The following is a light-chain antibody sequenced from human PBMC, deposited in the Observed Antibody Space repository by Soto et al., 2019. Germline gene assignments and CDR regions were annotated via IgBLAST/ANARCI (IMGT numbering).Light chain of an antibody. CDR1: HVINSW. Sequence: SHVINSWLAWYQQKPGKAPKLLIYAASSLQSGVPSRFSGSGSGTEFTLTISSLQPADSATYLCQQSNSFPRTLGGGTKVDLK. CDR3: QQSNSFPRT. J-gene: IGKJ4*01. CDR2: AAS. V-gene: IGKV1-12*01.